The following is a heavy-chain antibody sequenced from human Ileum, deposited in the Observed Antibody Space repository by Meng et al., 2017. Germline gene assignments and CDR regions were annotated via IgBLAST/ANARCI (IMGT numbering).Heavy chain of an antibody. CDR2: IYYSGST. Sequence: ELQESCPGLVKPLQTLSLTFTVSGASISSGGYYWSWSRQHPGKGLEWIGYIYYSGSTYYNPSLKSRVTISVDTSKNQFSLKLSSVTAADTAVYCCARGGPTYVDYWGQGTLVTVSS. CDR1: GASISSGGYY. J-gene: IGHJ4*02. D-gene: IGHD3-16*01. CDR3: ARGGPTYVDY. V-gene: IGHV4-31*03.